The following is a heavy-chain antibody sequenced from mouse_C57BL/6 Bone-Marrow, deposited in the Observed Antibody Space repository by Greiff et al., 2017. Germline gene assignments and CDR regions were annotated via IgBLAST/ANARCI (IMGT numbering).Heavy chain of an antibody. J-gene: IGHJ4*01. V-gene: IGHV1-81*01. CDR1: GYTFTSYG. CDR3: AIRAYYGSSYGAMDY. CDR2: IYPRSGNT. D-gene: IGHD1-1*01. Sequence: QVQLKQSGAELARPGASVKLSCKASGYTFTSYGISWVKQRTGQGLEWIGEIYPRSGNTYYHEKFKGKATLPAVKSSSTAYMELRSLTSEDSAVYYCAIRAYYGSSYGAMDYWGQGTSVTVSS.